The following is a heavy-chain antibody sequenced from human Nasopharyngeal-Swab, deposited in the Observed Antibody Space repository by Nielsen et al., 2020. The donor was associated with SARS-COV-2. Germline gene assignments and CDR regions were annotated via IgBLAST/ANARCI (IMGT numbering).Heavy chain of an antibody. D-gene: IGHD2-21*01. CDR2: ISGSGGST. CDR3: VKGPPAVIHYFDY. Sequence: GESLKISCAASGFTFSSYAMSWVRQPPGKGLEWVSAISGSGGSTYYADSVKGRFTISRDNSKNTLYLQMNSLRAEDTAVYYCVKGPPAVIHYFDYWGQGTLVTVSS. V-gene: IGHV3-23*01. J-gene: IGHJ4*02. CDR1: GFTFSSYA.